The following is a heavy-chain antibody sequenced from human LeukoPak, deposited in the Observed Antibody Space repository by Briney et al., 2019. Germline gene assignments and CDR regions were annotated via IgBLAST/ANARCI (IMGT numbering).Heavy chain of an antibody. CDR1: RFTFNTYS. CDR3: GRDGRYSGYDFGY. CDR2: ISGSSSHI. J-gene: IGHJ4*02. Sequence: GGSLTLACAASRFTFNTYSTKWVRHAPGEGLEWVSYISGSSSHIYYADSLKGRFTISRDNAKNSLFLQMNSLRAEDTAVYYCGRDGRYSGYDFGYWGQGTLVTVSS. D-gene: IGHD5-12*01. V-gene: IGHV3-21*01.